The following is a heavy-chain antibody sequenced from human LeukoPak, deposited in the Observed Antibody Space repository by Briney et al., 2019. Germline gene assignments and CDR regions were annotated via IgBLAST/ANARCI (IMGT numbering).Heavy chain of an antibody. CDR1: GFTFSSYA. V-gene: IGHV3-23*01. CDR3: ARWFGVFDY. CDR2: ISGSGDTT. D-gene: IGHD3-10*01. Sequence: GASLRLSCAASGFTFSSYAMIWVRQAPGKGLEWVSTISGSGDTTYYADSVKGRFTISRDNAKNSLYLQMNSLRAEDTAVYYCARWFGVFDYWGQGTLVTVSS. J-gene: IGHJ4*02.